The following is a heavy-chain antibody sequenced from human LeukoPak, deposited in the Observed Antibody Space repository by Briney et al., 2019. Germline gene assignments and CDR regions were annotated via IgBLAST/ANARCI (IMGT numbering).Heavy chain of an antibody. J-gene: IGHJ6*03. CDR3: ARTRWDYYGSGSGIQRSEGYYYYYYYMDV. V-gene: IGHV4-61*02. CDR1: GGSISSSSYY. D-gene: IGHD3-10*01. CDR2: IYTSGST. Sequence: SETLSLTCTVSGGSISSSSYYWSWIRQPAGKGLEWIGRIYTSGSTNYNPSLKSRVTMSVDTSKNQFSLKLSSVTAADTAVYYCARTRWDYYGSGSGIQRSEGYYYYYYYMDVWGKGTTVTISS.